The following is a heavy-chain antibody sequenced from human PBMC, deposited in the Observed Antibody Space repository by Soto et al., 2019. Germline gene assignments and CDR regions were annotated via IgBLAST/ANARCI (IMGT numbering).Heavy chain of an antibody. CDR1: GYTFTSYD. J-gene: IGHJ5*02. D-gene: IGHD2-15*01. CDR2: MNPNSGNT. Sequence: ASVKVSCKASGYTFTSYDSNWVRQATGQGLEWMGWMNPNSGNTGYAQKFQGRVTMTRNTSISTAYMELSSLRSEDTAVYYCARNVLDIVVVVADNWFDPSGQGTLVTVSS. V-gene: IGHV1-8*01. CDR3: ARNVLDIVVVVADNWFDP.